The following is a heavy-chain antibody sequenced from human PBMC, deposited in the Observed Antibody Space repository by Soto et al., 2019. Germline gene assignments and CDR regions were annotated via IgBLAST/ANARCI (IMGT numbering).Heavy chain of an antibody. D-gene: IGHD2-2*02. CDR3: ARVRTPIVVPAAIPVSWFDP. J-gene: IGHJ5*02. CDR2: ISAYNGNT. CDR1: GYTFTSYG. Sequence: ASVKVSCKASGYTFTSYGISWVRQAPGQGLEWMGWISAYNGNTNYAQKLQGRVTMTTDTSTSTAYMELRSLRSDDTAVYYCARVRTPIVVPAAIPVSWFDPWGQGTLVT. V-gene: IGHV1-18*04.